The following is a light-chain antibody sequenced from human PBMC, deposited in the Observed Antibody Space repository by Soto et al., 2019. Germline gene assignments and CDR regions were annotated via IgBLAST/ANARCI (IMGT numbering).Light chain of an antibody. Sequence: EIVLTQSPATLSLSPGERATLSCRASQSVGSFLAWYQQKPGQSPRLLIYDASNRATGIPARFSGSGSVTDFTLTISSLQSEDFAVYYCQQYNSWPPYTFGQGTKLEIK. CDR2: DAS. V-gene: IGKV3-11*01. CDR1: QSVGSF. J-gene: IGKJ2*01. CDR3: QQYNSWPPYT.